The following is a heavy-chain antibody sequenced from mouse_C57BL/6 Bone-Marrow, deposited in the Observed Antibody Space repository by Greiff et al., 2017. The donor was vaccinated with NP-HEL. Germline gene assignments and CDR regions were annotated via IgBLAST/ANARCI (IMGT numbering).Heavy chain of an antibody. D-gene: IGHD2-2*01. V-gene: IGHV1-50*01. J-gene: IGHJ1*03. Sequence: QVQLKQPGAELVKPGASVKLSCKASGYTFTSYWMQWVKQRPGQGLEWIGEIDPSDSYTNYNQKFKGKATLTVDTSSSTAYMQLSSLTSEDSAVYYGAREKGIWLRRDWYFDVWGTGTTVTVSA. CDR1: GYTFTSYW. CDR3: AREKGIWLRRDWYFDV. CDR2: IDPSDSYT.